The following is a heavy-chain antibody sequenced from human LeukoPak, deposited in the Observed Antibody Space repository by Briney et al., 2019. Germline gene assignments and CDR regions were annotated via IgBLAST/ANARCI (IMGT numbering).Heavy chain of an antibody. Sequence: PGGSLRLSCAASGFTFSSYAMSWVRQAPGKGLEWVAVISYDGSDKYHADSVKGRFTISRDNSKSTLYLQMNSLRAEDTAIYYCARGLHYNILTGGMDVWGQGTTVIVSS. CDR3: ARGLHYNILTGGMDV. D-gene: IGHD3-9*01. CDR1: GFTFSSYA. CDR2: ISYDGSDK. V-gene: IGHV3-30-3*01. J-gene: IGHJ6*02.